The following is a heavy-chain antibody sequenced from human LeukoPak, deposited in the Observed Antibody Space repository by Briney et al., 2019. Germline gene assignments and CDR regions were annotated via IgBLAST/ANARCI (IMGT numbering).Heavy chain of an antibody. CDR2: IYYSGST. Sequence: SETLSLTWTVSGGSISSYYCSWPRHPPRKGREWLGYIYYSGSTNYNPSLKSRATISVDTSKNQFSLKLSSVTAADTAVYYRARSTPYEYSSSYAWDYWGQGTLVTVSS. J-gene: IGHJ4*02. CDR1: GGSISSYY. D-gene: IGHD6-6*01. CDR3: ARSTPYEYSSSYAWDY. V-gene: IGHV4-59*01.